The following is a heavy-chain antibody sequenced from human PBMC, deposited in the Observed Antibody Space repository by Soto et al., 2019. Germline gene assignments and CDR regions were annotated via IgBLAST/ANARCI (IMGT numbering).Heavy chain of an antibody. CDR1: GGTFSSYA. J-gene: IGHJ6*02. Sequence: GASVKVSCKASGGTFSSYAISWVRQAPGQGLEWMGGIIPIFGTANYAQKFQGRVTITADKSTSTAYMELSSLRSEDTAVYYCASGPFSVATGSSTHMGVWGQGTTVTVSS. D-gene: IGHD5-12*01. V-gene: IGHV1-69*06. CDR2: IIPIFGTA. CDR3: ASGPFSVATGSSTHMGV.